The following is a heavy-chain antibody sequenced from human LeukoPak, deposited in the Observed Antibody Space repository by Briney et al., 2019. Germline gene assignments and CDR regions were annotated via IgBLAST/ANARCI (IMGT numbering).Heavy chain of an antibody. Sequence: ASVKVSCKASGYTFTGYYMHWVRQAPGQGLEWMGWINPNSGGTNYAQKFQGRITMTRDTSISTAYMELSRLRSDDTAGYYCARADSGYDGPLDYWGQGTLVTVSS. V-gene: IGHV1-2*02. CDR3: ARADSGYDGPLDY. CDR2: INPNSGGT. J-gene: IGHJ4*02. CDR1: GYTFTGYY. D-gene: IGHD5-12*01.